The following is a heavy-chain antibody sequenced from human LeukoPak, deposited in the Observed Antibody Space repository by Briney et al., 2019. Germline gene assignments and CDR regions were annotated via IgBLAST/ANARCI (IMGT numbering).Heavy chain of an antibody. J-gene: IGHJ4*02. CDR2: IKSKTDGGTT. V-gene: IGHV3-15*01. D-gene: IGHD4-17*01. Sequence: GGSLRLSCAASGFTFSNAWMSWVRQAPGKGLEWVDRIKSKTDGGTTDYAAPVKGRFTISRDDSKNTLYLQMNSLKTEDTAVYYCTTDDGDHVIDYWGQGTLVTVSS. CDR3: TTDDGDHVIDY. CDR1: GFTFSNAW.